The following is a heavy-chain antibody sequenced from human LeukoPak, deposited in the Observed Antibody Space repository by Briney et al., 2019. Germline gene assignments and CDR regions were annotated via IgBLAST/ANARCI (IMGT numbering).Heavy chain of an antibody. D-gene: IGHD6-19*01. CDR1: GYTFTSYG. J-gene: IGHJ4*02. V-gene: IGHV1-18*01. CDR2: ISGYSGNT. CDR3: ARDLKMSYSSGRYSWGTGSSNDY. Sequence: ASVKVSCKASGYTFTSYGISWVRQAPGQGLEWMGWISGYSGNTNYAQKLQGRVTMTTDTSTSPAYMELRSLRSDETAVYYCARDLKMSYSSGRYSWGTGSSNDYWGQGTLVTVSS.